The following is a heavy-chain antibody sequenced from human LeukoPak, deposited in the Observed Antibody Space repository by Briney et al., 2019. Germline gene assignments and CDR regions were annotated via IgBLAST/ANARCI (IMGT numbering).Heavy chain of an antibody. CDR3: AKGGWVTTVTSFFDF. V-gene: IGHV3-30*02. CDR1: GFTFSNFG. Sequence: GGSLRLSCAASGFTFSNFGIHWVRQAPGKGLEWVAFIRFDGSNKYYTESVKGRFTISRDNSKNTLYLQMNSLTTDDTAVYYCAKGGWVTTVTSFFDFWGQGTLVTVSS. D-gene: IGHD4-11*01. J-gene: IGHJ4*02. CDR2: IRFDGSNK.